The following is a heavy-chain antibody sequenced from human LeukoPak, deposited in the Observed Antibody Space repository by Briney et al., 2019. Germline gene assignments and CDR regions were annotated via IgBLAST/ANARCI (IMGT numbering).Heavy chain of an antibody. CDR3: AKGQRGFDC. CDR1: GFTFSSYG. CDR2: IVNSGGST. J-gene: IGHJ4*02. V-gene: IGHV3-23*01. D-gene: IGHD1-1*01. Sequence: PGGSLRLSCAASGFTFSSYGMSWVRQAPGKGLEWVSGIVNSGGSTYYADSVKGRFTISRDNSKDTLYLQINSLRAEDTALYYCAKGQRGFDCWGQGTLVTVSS.